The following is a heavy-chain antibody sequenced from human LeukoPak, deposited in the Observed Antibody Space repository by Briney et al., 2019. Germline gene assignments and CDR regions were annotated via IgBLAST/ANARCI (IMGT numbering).Heavy chain of an antibody. CDR2: IRYDGSNK. J-gene: IGHJ4*02. CDR3: AKDLPVYCSSTSCYTSGVDY. Sequence: QPGGSLRLSCAASGFTFSSYGMPWVRPAPGKGLEWVAFIRYDGSNKYYADSVKGRFTISSDNSKNTLCLQLNSLRAEDTAVYYCAKDLPVYCSSTSCYTSGVDYWGQGTLVTVSS. V-gene: IGHV3-30*02. D-gene: IGHD2-2*02. CDR1: GFTFSSYG.